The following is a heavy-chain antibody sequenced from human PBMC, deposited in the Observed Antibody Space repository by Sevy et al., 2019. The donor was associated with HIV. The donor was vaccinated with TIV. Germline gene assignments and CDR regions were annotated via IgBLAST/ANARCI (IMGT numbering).Heavy chain of an antibody. D-gene: IGHD1-26*01. CDR3: ARDRWELLHNYFDY. Sequence: QSQTLSLTCAISGDSVSSNSAAWNWIRQSPSRGLEWLGGTYYRSKWYNDYAVSVKSRITINPDTSKNQFSLQLNSVTPEDTAVYYCARDRWELLHNYFDYWGQGTLVTVSS. CDR2: TYYRSKWYN. J-gene: IGHJ4*02. V-gene: IGHV6-1*01. CDR1: GDSVSSNSAA.